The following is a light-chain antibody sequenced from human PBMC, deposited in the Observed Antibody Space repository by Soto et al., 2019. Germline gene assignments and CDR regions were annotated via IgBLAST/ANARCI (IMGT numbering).Light chain of an antibody. CDR1: QSVSSSY. J-gene: IGKJ4*01. V-gene: IGKV3-20*01. CDR2: GAS. Sequence: EIVVTQSPGTLSLSPGERATLSCRASQSVSSSYLAWYQQKPGQAPRLLIYGASSRATGIPDRFSGSGSGTDFTLTISRLEPEDFAVYYCQQYDSSPLTFGGGTKVDIQ. CDR3: QQYDSSPLT.